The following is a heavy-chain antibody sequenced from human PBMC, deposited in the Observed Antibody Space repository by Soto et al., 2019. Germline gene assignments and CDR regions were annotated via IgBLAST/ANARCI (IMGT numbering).Heavy chain of an antibody. J-gene: IGHJ6*02. V-gene: IGHV3-73*01. CDR2: IRSKANSYAT. D-gene: IGHD4-17*01. Sequence: GGSLRLSCAASGFTFSGSAMHWVRQASGKGLEWVGRIRSKANSYATAYAASVKGRFTISRDDSKNTAYLQMNSLKTEDTAVYYCTRRGTTADCGMDVWGQGTTVTVSS. CDR1: GFTFSGSA. CDR3: TRRGTTADCGMDV.